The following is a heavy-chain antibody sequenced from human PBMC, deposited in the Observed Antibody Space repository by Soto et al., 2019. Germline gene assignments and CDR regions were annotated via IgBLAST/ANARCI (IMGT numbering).Heavy chain of an antibody. J-gene: IGHJ5*02. CDR3: ARHAGLVRDVRVGLFWFDP. CDR2: IYYSGST. V-gene: IGHV4-59*08. Sequence: SETLSLTCTVSGGSISSYYWSWIRQPPGKGLEWIGYIYYSGSTNYNPSLKSRVTISVDTSKNQFSLKLSSVTAADTAVYYCARHAGLVRDVRVGLFWFDPWGQGTLVTVSS. D-gene: IGHD2-2*01. CDR1: GGSISSYY.